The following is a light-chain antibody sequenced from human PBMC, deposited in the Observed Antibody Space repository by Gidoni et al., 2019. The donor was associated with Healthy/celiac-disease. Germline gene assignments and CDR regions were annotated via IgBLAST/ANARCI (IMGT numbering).Light chain of an antibody. V-gene: IGKV3-15*01. Sequence: EIVMTQSPATLSVSPGERATLSCRASQSVSSNLAWYQQKPGQAPRLLIYGASTRATEFTLTISSLQSEDFAVYYCQQYNNWPPLTVXGGTKVEIK. CDR2: GAS. CDR1: QSVSSN. J-gene: IGKJ4*01. CDR3: QQYNNWPPLT.